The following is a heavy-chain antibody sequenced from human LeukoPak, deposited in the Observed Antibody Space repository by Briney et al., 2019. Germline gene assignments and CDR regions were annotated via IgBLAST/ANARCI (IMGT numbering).Heavy chain of an antibody. CDR1: DYSISSGYY. D-gene: IGHD5/OR15-5a*01. CDR3: ARFRRASTGHIDY. V-gene: IGHV4-38-2*01. Sequence: SETLSLTCAVSDYSISSGYYWGWIRQPPGKGLEWIGSIYHSGSTYYNPSLKSRVTISVDTSKNQFSLRLSSVTAADTAVYYCARFRRASTGHIDYWGQGTLVTVSS. J-gene: IGHJ4*02. CDR2: IYHSGST.